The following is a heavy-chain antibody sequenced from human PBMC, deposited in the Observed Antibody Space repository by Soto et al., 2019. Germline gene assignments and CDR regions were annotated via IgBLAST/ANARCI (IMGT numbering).Heavy chain of an antibody. V-gene: IGHV3-7*01. CDR2: IKQDGSEK. D-gene: IGHD6-19*01. J-gene: IGHJ3*02. CDR1: GFTFSSYW. Sequence: GGSLRLSCAASGFTFSSYWMSWVRQAPGKGLEWVANIKQDGSEKYYVDSVKGRFTISRDNAKNSLYLQMNSLRAEDTAVYYCARVRRVAGHDAFDIWGQGTMVTVSS. CDR3: ARVRRVAGHDAFDI.